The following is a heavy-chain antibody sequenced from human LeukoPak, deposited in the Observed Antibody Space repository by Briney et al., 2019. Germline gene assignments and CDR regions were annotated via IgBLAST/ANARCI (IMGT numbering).Heavy chain of an antibody. CDR2: IYYSGST. CDR3: ASALRYFDWFPEAPYYYYYMDV. Sequence: SETLSLTCTVSGGSISSSSYYWGWIRQPPGKGLEWIGSIYYSGSTYYSPSLKRRVTISVDTSKNQFSLKLSSVTAADTAVYYCASALRYFDWFPEAPYYYYYMDVWGKGTTVTVSS. V-gene: IGHV4-39*01. CDR1: GGSISSSSYY. J-gene: IGHJ6*03. D-gene: IGHD3-9*01.